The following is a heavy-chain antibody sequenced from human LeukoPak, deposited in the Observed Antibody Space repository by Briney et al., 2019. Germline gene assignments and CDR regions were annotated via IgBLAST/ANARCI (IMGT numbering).Heavy chain of an antibody. Sequence: GGSLRLSCAASGFTFSSYGMHWVRQAPGKGLEWVAVISYDGSNKYYADSVKGRFTISRDNSKNTLYLQMNSLRAEDAAVYYCAKGAAAGTYYWGQGTLVTVSS. CDR2: ISYDGSNK. V-gene: IGHV3-30*18. J-gene: IGHJ4*02. D-gene: IGHD6-13*01. CDR1: GFTFSSYG. CDR3: AKGAAAGTYY.